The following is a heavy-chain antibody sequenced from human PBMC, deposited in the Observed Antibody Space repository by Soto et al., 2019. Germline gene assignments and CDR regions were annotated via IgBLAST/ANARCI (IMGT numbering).Heavy chain of an antibody. Sequence: ASVKVSCKASGYTFTSYYMHWVRQAPGQGLEWMGIINPSGGSTSYAQKFQGRVTMTRDTPTSTVYMELSSLRSEDTAVYYCARDPIMITFGGVHYFDYWGQGTLVTVSS. D-gene: IGHD3-16*01. J-gene: IGHJ4*02. V-gene: IGHV1-46*01. CDR2: INPSGGST. CDR3: ARDPIMITFGGVHYFDY. CDR1: GYTFTSYY.